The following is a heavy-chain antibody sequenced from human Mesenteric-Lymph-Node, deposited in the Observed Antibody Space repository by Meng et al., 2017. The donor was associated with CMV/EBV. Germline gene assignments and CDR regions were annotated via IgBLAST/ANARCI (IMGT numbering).Heavy chain of an antibody. CDR3: ARQTGGDYYYYYGMDV. CDR1: GFSLSTSGVG. J-gene: IGHJ6*02. CDR2: IYWNDDK. V-gene: IGHV2-5*01. D-gene: IGHD3-16*01. Sequence: SGPTLVKPTQTLTLTCTFSGFSLSTSGVGVDWIRQPPGKALEWLALIYWNDDKRYSPSLKSRLTITKDTSKNQVVLTMTNMDPVDTATYYCARQTGGDYYYYYGMDVWGQGTTVTVSS.